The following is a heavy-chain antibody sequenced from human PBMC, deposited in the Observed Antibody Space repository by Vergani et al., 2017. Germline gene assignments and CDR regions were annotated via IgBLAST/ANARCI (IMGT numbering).Heavy chain of an antibody. CDR2: IYYSGST. Sequence: QVQLQESGPGLVKPSETLSLTCTVSGGSISSYYWSWIRQPPGKGLEWIGYIYYSGSTNDNPSLKSRVTISVDTSKNQFSQKLSSVTAADTAVYYCAREKGIAAAGADAFDIWGQGTMVTVSS. CDR3: AREKGIAAAGADAFDI. D-gene: IGHD6-13*01. J-gene: IGHJ3*02. V-gene: IGHV4-59*01. CDR1: GGSISSYY.